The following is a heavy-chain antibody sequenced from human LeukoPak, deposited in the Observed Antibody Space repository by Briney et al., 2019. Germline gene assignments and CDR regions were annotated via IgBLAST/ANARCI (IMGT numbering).Heavy chain of an antibody. CDR1: GFTFSSYA. CDR3: ARERSAIAVAALDY. J-gene: IGHJ4*02. CDR2: ISYDGSNK. Sequence: GGSLRLSCAASGFTFSSYAMHWVRQAPGKGLEWVAVISYDGSNKYYADSVKGRFTISRDNSKNTLYLQMNSLRAEDTAVYYCARERSAIAVAALDYWGQGTLVTVSS. V-gene: IGHV3-30-3*01. D-gene: IGHD6-19*01.